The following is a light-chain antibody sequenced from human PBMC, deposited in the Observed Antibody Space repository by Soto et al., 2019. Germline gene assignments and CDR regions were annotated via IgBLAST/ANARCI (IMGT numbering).Light chain of an antibody. CDR1: NSDVGNYNF. V-gene: IGLV2-14*01. CDR2: GVS. CDR3: TSSTSSSTLRV. J-gene: IGLJ1*01. Sequence: QSVLTQPASVSGSPGQSITISCTGTNSDVGNYNFVSWYQQHPGTAPKLMIFGVSNRPSGVSNRFSGSKSGNTASLIISGLQAEDEADYFCTSSTSSSTLRVFGTGTKVTVL.